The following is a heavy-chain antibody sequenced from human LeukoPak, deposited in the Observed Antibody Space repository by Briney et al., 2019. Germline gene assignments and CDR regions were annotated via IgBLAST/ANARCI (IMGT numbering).Heavy chain of an antibody. CDR2: ITGSGGST. Sequence: GGSLRLFCAASGFTFSSYAMSWVRQAPGKGLEWVSVITGSGGSTYYADSVKGRFTLSRDNSKNTLYLQMNSLRAEDTAVYYCATDPLLDYWGQGTLVTVSS. V-gene: IGHV3-23*01. D-gene: IGHD2-15*01. CDR1: GFTFSSYA. J-gene: IGHJ4*02. CDR3: ATDPLLDY.